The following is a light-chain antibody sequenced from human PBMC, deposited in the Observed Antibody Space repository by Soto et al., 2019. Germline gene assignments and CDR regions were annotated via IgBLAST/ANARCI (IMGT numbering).Light chain of an antibody. CDR1: SSDVGGYNY. CDR2: DVS. V-gene: IGLV2-11*01. Sequence: QSALTQPRSVSGSTGQSVTISCTGTSSDVGGYNYVSWYQQQPGKAPKLMIYDVSKRPSGVPDRFSGSKSGNTASLTISGLQAEDEADYYCFSYAVSCGGVFGGGTKVTVL. CDR3: FSYAVSCGGV. J-gene: IGLJ2*01.